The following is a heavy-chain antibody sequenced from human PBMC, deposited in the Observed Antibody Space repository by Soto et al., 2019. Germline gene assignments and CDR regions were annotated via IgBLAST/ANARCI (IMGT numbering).Heavy chain of an antibody. CDR2: IYYSGST. Sequence: PPESMSLASKVSGAPMSSGDYYWSWVRQAPGKGLEWIGYIYYSGSTYYNPSLKRRLAISLDVSKNVFSLRLTSVAASDTAVYFCARVDYGVDNLAFWGPGMSVTVSS. D-gene: IGHD3-16*01. CDR3: ARVDYGVDNLAF. V-gene: IGHV4-30-4*01. J-gene: IGHJ4*02. CDR1: GAPMSSGDYY.